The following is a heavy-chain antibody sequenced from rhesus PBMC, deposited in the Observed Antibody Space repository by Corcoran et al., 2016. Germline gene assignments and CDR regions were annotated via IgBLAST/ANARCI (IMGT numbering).Heavy chain of an antibody. Sequence: EVQLVESGGGLVQPGGSLRLSCAASGFTLSDYYMSWVRQAPGKGLECVSSISGSSSYRYYAASVKGRFPSSRDNAKNSLSLQMNSLKTEDTAVYYCTRGGYCSGGVCYRYYFDYWGQGVLVTVSS. V-gene: IGHV3S16*01. CDR3: TRGGYCSGGVCYRYYFDY. D-gene: IGHD2-39*02. CDR1: GFTLSDYY. CDR2: ISGSSSYR. J-gene: IGHJ4*01.